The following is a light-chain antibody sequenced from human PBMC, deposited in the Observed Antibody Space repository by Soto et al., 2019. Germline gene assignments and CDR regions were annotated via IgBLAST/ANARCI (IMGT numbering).Light chain of an antibody. V-gene: IGKV2-28*01. CDR1: QSLLHSNGYNY. Sequence: DIVMTQSPLSLPVTPGEPASISCRSSQSLLHSNGYNYLDWYLQKPGHSAQLLLYLGSNRASGAPDRFSGSRSGTDFTLKVSRVEAEDVGVYYCVQALQTPYTFGQGTKLEIK. CDR2: LGS. J-gene: IGKJ2*01. CDR3: VQALQTPYT.